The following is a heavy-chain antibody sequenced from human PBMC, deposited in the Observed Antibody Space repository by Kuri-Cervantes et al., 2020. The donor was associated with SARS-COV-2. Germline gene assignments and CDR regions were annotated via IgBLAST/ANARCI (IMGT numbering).Heavy chain of an antibody. Sequence: GGSLRLSCAASGFTFDDYGMSWVRQAPGKGLEWVSSISSSSSYIYYADSVKGRFTISRDNAKNSLYLQMNSLRAEDTAVYYCAYDSNGYYYVFSSNDAFDIWGQGTMVTVSS. J-gene: IGHJ3*02. CDR3: AYDSNGYYYVFSSNDAFDI. V-gene: IGHV3-21*01. D-gene: IGHD3-22*01. CDR1: GFTFDDYG. CDR2: ISSSSSYI.